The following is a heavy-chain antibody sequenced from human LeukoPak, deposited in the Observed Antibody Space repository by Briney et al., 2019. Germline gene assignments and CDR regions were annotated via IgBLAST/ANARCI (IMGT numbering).Heavy chain of an antibody. CDR1: GXTFDDYA. Sequence: GVSLRLSCAASGXTFDDYAMHWVRQAPGKGLEWVSLISGDGGSTYYADSVRGRFTISRDNSKNSLYLQMDSLRTEDTAFYYCAKEIDTLGTNAFDIWGQGTMVTVSS. CDR2: ISGDGGST. V-gene: IGHV3-43*02. CDR3: AKEIDTLGTNAFDI. J-gene: IGHJ3*02. D-gene: IGHD2-15*01.